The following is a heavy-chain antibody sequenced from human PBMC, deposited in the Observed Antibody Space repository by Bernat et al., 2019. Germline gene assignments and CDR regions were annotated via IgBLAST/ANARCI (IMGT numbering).Heavy chain of an antibody. Sequence: QVQLVESGGGVVQPGRSLRLSCAASGFTFSSYGMHWVRQAPGKGLEWVAVISYDGSNKYYADSVKGRFTISRENSQNTLYLQMNSLRAEDTAVYYCARGVVPADWGQGTLVTVSS. CDR1: GFTFSSYG. V-gene: IGHV3-30*03. CDR3: ARGVVPAD. D-gene: IGHD2-2*01. J-gene: IGHJ4*02. CDR2: ISYDGSNK.